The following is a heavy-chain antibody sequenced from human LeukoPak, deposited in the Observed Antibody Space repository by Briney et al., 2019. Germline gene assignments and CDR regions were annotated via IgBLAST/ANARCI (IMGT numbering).Heavy chain of an antibody. J-gene: IGHJ3*02. Sequence: PSETLSLTCTVSGGSISSYYWSWIRQPPGKGLEWIGYIYYSGSTNYNPSLKSRVTISVDTSKNQFSLKLSSVTAADTAVYYCARGVDYYDSSGYYRAYDAFDIWGQGTMVTVSS. CDR2: IYYSGST. CDR1: GGSISSYY. CDR3: ARGVDYYDSSGYYRAYDAFDI. D-gene: IGHD3-22*01. V-gene: IGHV4-59*01.